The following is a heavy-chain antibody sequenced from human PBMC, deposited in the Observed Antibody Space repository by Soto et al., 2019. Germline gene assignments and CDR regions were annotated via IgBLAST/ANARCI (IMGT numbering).Heavy chain of an antibody. CDR3: AHARNDLVAFNI. CDR2: IYWDDDK. J-gene: IGHJ3*02. V-gene: IGHV2-5*02. D-gene: IGHD6-6*01. Sequence: QITLKESGATLVKPTQTLTLTCPFSGFSLNTGGVGVGWIRQSPGKALEWLGLIYWDDDKRYSPSLKTRLTITKDTSKNQVVLTMTNMEPVDTATYYCAHARNDLVAFNIWGQGTLVTVSS. CDR1: GFSLNTGGVG.